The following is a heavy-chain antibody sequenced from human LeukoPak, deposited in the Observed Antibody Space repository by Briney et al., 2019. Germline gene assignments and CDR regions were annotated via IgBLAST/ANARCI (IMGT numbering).Heavy chain of an antibody. V-gene: IGHV4-34*01. J-gene: IGHJ4*02. CDR3: ARGRLGGSGSYYNVLDY. CDR1: GFTFSAYA. Sequence: GSLRLSCEASGFTFSAYAMTWVRQAPGKGLEWIGEINHSGSTNYNPSLKSRVTISVDTSRNQFSLKLSSVTAADTAVYYCARGRLGGSGSYYNVLDYWGQGTLVTVSS. D-gene: IGHD3-10*01. CDR2: INHSGST.